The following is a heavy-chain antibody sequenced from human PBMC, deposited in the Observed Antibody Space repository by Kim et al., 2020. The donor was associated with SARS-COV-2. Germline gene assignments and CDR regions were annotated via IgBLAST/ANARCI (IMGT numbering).Heavy chain of an antibody. J-gene: IGHJ6*02. CDR3: AKTLRRITMVQGVPYGMDV. CDR1: GFTFSSYG. Sequence: GGSLRLSCAASGFTFSSYGMHWVRQAPGKGLELVAVIWYDGSNKYYADPVKGRFTISRDNSKNTLYLQMNSLRAEDTAVYYCAKTLRRITMVQGVPYGMDVWGQGTTVTVSS. D-gene: IGHD3-10*01. V-gene: IGHV3-33*06. CDR2: IWYDGSNK.